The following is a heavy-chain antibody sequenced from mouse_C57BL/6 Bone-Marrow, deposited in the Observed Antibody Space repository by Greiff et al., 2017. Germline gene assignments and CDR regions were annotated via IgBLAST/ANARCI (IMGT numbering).Heavy chain of an antibody. Sequence: VKVVESGAELVKPGASVKMSCKASGYTFTSYWITWVKQRPGQGLEWIGDIYPGSGSTNYNEKFKSKATLTVDTSSSTAYMQLSSLTSEDSAVYYCAREGKDYWGQGTTLTVSS. CDR3: AREGKDY. V-gene: IGHV1-55*01. J-gene: IGHJ2*01. CDR2: IYPGSGST. CDR1: GYTFTSYW.